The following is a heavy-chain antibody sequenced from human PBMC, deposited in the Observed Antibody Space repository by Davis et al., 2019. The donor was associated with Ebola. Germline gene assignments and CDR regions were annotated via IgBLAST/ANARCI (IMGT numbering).Heavy chain of an antibody. CDR3: ARERISGSYYRRTFDY. CDR1: GFTFDDYA. Sequence: SLKISCAASGFTFDDYAMHWVRQAPGKGLEWVSGISWNSGSIGYADSVKGRFTISRDNAKNTLYLQMNSLRAEDTAVYYCARERISGSYYRRTFDYWGQGTLVTVSS. D-gene: IGHD1-26*01. J-gene: IGHJ4*02. V-gene: IGHV3-9*01. CDR2: ISWNSGSI.